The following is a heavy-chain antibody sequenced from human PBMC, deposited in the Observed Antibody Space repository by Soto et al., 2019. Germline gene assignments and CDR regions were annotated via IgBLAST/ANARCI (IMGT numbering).Heavy chain of an antibody. J-gene: IGHJ4*02. CDR1: GYTFTSYG. Sequence: QVQLVQSGPEVKKPGASVKVSCKTSGYTFTSYGIIWVRQAPGQGLEWMGWITTDKGKTTYTQKFQGRVAMTTDTATGTAYMELRSLRSDDTAVYDCASRSPAFHYWGQGTMVTVAS. CDR2: ITTDKGKT. CDR3: ASRSPAFHY. V-gene: IGHV1-18*01.